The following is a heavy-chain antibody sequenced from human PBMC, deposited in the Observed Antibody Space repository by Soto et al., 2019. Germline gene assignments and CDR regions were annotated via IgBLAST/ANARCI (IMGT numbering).Heavy chain of an antibody. D-gene: IGHD3-10*01. CDR3: ARDLDGSGSYYTDF. CDR2: IGPYNGKT. J-gene: IGHJ4*02. CDR1: GYAFSHYG. V-gene: IGHV1-18*01. Sequence: ASVKVSCKASGYAFSHYGISWVRLAPGQGLEWMGWIGPYNGKTNYAQKLQGRVTMTTDTSTNTAYMELRSLRSDDTAVYYCARDLDGSGSYYTDFWGQGTLVTVSS.